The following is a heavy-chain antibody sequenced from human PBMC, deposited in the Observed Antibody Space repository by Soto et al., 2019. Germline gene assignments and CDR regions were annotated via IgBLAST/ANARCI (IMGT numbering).Heavy chain of an antibody. CDR1: GFTFSSYG. CDR2: IWYDGSNK. V-gene: IGHV3-33*01. CDR3: ARESNDYGDYVDAFDI. J-gene: IGHJ3*02. D-gene: IGHD4-17*01. Sequence: QVQLVESGGGVVQPGRSLRLSCAASGFTFSSYGMHWVRQAPGKGLEWVAVIWYDGSNKYYADSVKGRFIISRDNSKNTLYLQMNSLRAEDTAVYYCARESNDYGDYVDAFDIWGQGTMVTVSS.